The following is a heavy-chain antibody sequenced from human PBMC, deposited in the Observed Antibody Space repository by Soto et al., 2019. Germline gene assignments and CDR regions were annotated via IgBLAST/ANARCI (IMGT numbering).Heavy chain of an antibody. J-gene: IGHJ5*02. D-gene: IGHD1-26*01. CDR2: INHSGST. CDR1: GVSFSNYY. V-gene: IGHV4-34*01. CDR3: ARVRRDLSGSYYP. Sequence: QVQLQQWGAGLLKASETLSLTCAVSGVSFSNYYWSWIRQPPGKGLEWIGEINHSGSTKYNPALKSRVTISVDTSKNQFSLKLTSVTAADTAVYYCARVRRDLSGSYYPWGQGTLVTVSS.